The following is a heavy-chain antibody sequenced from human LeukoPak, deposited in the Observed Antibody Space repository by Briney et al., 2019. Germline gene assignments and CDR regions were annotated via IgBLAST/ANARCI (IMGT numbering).Heavy chain of an antibody. Sequence: GASVKVSCKASGGTFSSYAISWVRQAPGQGLEWMGGIIPIFGTANYAQKFQGRVTITADESTSTAYMELSSLRSEDTAVYYCARGPMTSSPSEYFQHWGQGTLVTVSS. CDR1: GGTFSSYA. V-gene: IGHV1-69*01. CDR2: IIPIFGTA. D-gene: IGHD3-22*01. J-gene: IGHJ1*01. CDR3: ARGPMTSSPSEYFQH.